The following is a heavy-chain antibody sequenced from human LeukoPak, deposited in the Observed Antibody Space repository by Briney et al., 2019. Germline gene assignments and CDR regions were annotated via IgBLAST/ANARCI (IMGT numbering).Heavy chain of an antibody. CDR1: GYTFTGYY. CDR2: INPNSGGT. V-gene: IGHV1-2*02. CDR3: ARNRGGATTVVTS. J-gene: IGHJ4*02. Sequence: ASVKVSCKASGYTFTGYYMHWVRQAPGQGLEWMGWINPNSGGTNYAQKFQGRVTMTRDTSISTAYMELSRLRSDDTAVYYCARNRGGATTVVTSWGQGTLVTVSS. D-gene: IGHD4-23*01.